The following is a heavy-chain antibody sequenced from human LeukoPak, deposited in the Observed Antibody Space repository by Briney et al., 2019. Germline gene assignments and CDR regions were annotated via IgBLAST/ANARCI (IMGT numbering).Heavy chain of an antibody. J-gene: IGHJ4*02. D-gene: IGHD3-16*02. CDR2: ISSSSSYI. V-gene: IGHV3-21*01. Sequence: GRSLRLSCAASGFTFSNYDMHWVRQAPGKGLEWVSSISSSSSYIYYADSVKGRFTISRDNAKNSLYLQMNSLRAEDTAVYYCARGGGVSYFDYWGQGTLVTVSS. CDR3: ARGGGVSYFDY. CDR1: GFTFSNYD.